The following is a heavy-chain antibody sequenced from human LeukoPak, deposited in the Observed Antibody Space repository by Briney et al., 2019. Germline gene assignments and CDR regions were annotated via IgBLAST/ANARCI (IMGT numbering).Heavy chain of an antibody. CDR1: GFTFSNYW. CDR3: ARDHGDFKFDY. V-gene: IGHV3-7*03. D-gene: IGHD4-17*01. CDR2: INQDESEK. Sequence: GGSLRLSCVVSGFTFSNYWMTWVRQARGKGLEWVANINQDESEKFYVGSVKGRFTISRDNAKSSLYLQMNSLRTDDTAVYYCARDHGDFKFDYWGQGILVTVSS. J-gene: IGHJ4*02.